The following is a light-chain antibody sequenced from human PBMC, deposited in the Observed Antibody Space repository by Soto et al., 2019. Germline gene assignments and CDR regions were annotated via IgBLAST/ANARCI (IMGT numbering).Light chain of an antibody. CDR3: QQYGSSPT. CDR2: VAS. V-gene: IGKV3-20*01. J-gene: IGKJ1*01. CDR1: QSVSSNY. Sequence: EIVLTQSPGTLSLSPGERATLSCRASQSVSSNYLAWYQQKPGQAPRLLMYVASSRATGIPDRFRGSGSGTDFTLTISGLEPEDFAVYYCQQYGSSPTFGQGTKVEIK.